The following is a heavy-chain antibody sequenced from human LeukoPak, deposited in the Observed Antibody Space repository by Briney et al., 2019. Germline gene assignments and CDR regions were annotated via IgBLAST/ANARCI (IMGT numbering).Heavy chain of an antibody. CDR2: INHSGST. D-gene: IGHD6-19*01. V-gene: IGHV4-34*01. CDR3: ARRYSSGWSRFDY. CDR1: GGSFSGYY. Sequence: PSETLSLTCAVYGGSFSGYYWSWIRQPPGKGLEWIGEINHSGSTNYNPSLKSRVTISVDTSKNQFSLKLSSVTAADTAVYYCARRYSSGWSRFDYWGQGTLVTVSS. J-gene: IGHJ4*02.